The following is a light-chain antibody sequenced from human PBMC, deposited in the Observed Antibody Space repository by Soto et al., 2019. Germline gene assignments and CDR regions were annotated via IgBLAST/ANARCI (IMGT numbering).Light chain of an antibody. J-gene: IGLJ2*01. CDR3: QLWDSYSDQVV. Sequence: SYELTQPPSVSVAPGKTARITCGGDNIGVKSVHWYQQRPGQAPVLVIYYDSDRPSGIPERFSGSNSGNTATLTISRVEAGDEADYYCQLWDSYSDQVVFGGGTKLTVL. CDR2: YDS. V-gene: IGLV3-21*04. CDR1: NIGVKS.